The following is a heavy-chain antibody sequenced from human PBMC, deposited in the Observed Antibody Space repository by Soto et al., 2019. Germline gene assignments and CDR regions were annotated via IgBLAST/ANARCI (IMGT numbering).Heavy chain of an antibody. Sequence: QVQLVQSGAEVKKPGSSVKVSCKASGDTDTNYVISWVRQAPGRGLEWMGGIFPNFGTTYSAQKLQDRLTITADESTSTVYMQLSSLRLDDTAVYYCEAEMTFGKLSVVWGQGTTVTVSS. CDR1: GDTDTNYV. CDR3: EAEMTFGKLSVV. V-gene: IGHV1-69*01. CDR2: IFPNFGTT. D-gene: IGHD3-16*02. J-gene: IGHJ6*02.